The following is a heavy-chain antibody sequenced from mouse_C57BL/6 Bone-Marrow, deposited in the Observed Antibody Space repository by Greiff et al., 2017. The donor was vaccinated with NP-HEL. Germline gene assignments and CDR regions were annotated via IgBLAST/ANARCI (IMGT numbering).Heavy chain of an antibody. D-gene: IGHD1-1*01. CDR3: ARRGITTVVARELYWYFDV. CDR1: GYTFTSYW. CDR2: IHPNSGST. J-gene: IGHJ1*03. Sequence: QVQLQQPGAELVKPGASVKLSCKASGYTFTSYWMHWVKQRPGQGLEWIGMIHPNSGSTNYNEKFKSKATLTVDKSSSTAYMQLSSLTSEDSAVYYCARRGITTVVARELYWYFDVWGTGTTVTVSS. V-gene: IGHV1-64*01.